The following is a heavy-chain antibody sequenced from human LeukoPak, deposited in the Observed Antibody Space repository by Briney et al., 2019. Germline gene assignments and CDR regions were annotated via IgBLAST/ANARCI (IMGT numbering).Heavy chain of an antibody. Sequence: GGSLRLSCAASGFTFSSYSMNWVRQAPGKGLEWVSSISSSSSYVYYADPVKGRFTISRDNAKNSLYLQMNSLRAEGTAVYYCARLPGIAAAYSNYWGQGTLVTVSS. J-gene: IGHJ4*02. D-gene: IGHD6-13*01. CDR1: GFTFSSYS. V-gene: IGHV3-21*01. CDR2: ISSSSSYV. CDR3: ARLPGIAAAYSNY.